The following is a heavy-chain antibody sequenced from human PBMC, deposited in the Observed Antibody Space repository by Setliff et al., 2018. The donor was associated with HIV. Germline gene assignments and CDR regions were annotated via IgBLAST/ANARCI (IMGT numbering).Heavy chain of an antibody. Sequence: GGSLRLSCAASGLTFSNSWMTWVRQAPGKGLEWVANIKKDGSDKFYVDSVKGRFAISRDNAKNSLNLEMNSLRAADTAIYYCASSRPPDDSSGYLDHWGQGTLVTV. CDR1: GLTFSNSW. CDR2: IKKDGSDK. J-gene: IGHJ4*01. V-gene: IGHV3-7*03. CDR3: ASSRPPDDSSGYLDH. D-gene: IGHD3-22*01.